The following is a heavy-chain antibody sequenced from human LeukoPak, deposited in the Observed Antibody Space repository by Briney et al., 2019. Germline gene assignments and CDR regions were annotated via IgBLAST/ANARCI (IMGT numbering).Heavy chain of an antibody. CDR1: GASVSSYY. D-gene: IGHD2-21*01. CDR3: RRRRDWNWFDP. CDR2: ISYSGST. J-gene: IGHJ5*02. Sequence: PSETLSLTCTVSGASVSSYYWNWIRQPPGKGLEWIGYISYSGSTNYNPSFKSRVTISVDTSKNQVSLKLNSVTAADTAVYYCRRRRDWNWFDPWGQGTLVTVSS. V-gene: IGHV4-59*08.